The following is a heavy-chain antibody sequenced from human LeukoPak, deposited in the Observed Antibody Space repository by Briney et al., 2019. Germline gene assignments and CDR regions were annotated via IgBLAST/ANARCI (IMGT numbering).Heavy chain of an antibody. J-gene: IGHJ4*02. CDR1: GGSISSSSYY. D-gene: IGHD3-10*01. CDR2: IYHSGST. Sequence: SQTLSLTCTVSGGSISSSSYYWGWIRQPPGKGLEWIGQIYHSGSTDYNPSLKSRVTISVDTSKNQFSLKLSSVTAADTAVYYCARGFLGDYFGSGSYYVFDYWGQGTLVTVSS. CDR3: ARGFLGDYFGSGSYYVFDY. V-gene: IGHV4-39*07.